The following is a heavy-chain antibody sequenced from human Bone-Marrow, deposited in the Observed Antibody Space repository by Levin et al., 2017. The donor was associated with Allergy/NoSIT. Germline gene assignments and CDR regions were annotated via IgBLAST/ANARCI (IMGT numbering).Heavy chain of an antibody. Sequence: GGSLRLSCEASAFTFSSFVMHWGRQAPGKGLEWVALISFDGSRTYYRDSVKGRFTISRDNSNNTLYLQMSSLRAEDSALYYCAKGSRLGIDVSATWGQGTLVTVSS. D-gene: IGHD6-13*01. J-gene: IGHJ5*02. V-gene: IGHV3-30*18. CDR3: AKGSRLGIDVSAT. CDR1: AFTFSSFV. CDR2: ISFDGSRT.